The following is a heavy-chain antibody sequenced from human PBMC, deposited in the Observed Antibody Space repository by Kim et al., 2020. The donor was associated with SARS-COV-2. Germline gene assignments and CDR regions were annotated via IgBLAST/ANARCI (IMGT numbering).Heavy chain of an antibody. Sequence: GGSLRLSCAASGFTFSSYAMSWVRQAPGKGLEWVSAISGSGGSTYYADSVKGRFTISRDNSKNTLYLQMNSLRAEDTAVYYCAKAPSGAGRLGYFDYWGQGTLVTVSS. D-gene: IGHD6-19*01. J-gene: IGHJ4*02. CDR3: AKAPSGAGRLGYFDY. CDR1: GFTFSSYA. V-gene: IGHV3-23*01. CDR2: ISGSGGST.